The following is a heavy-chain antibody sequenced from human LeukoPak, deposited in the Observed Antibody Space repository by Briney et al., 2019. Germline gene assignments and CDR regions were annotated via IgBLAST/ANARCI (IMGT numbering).Heavy chain of an antibody. D-gene: IGHD3-10*01. J-gene: IGHJ1*01. CDR2: IYYSGST. Sequence: SETLSLTCTVSGGSISSYYWSWIRQPPGKGLEWIGNIYYSGSTYYNPSLRSRVTISADTSKTQYSLKVSSVIAADTAVYYCARNGHYYGSGSRIRAEYFQHWGQGTLVTVSS. V-gene: IGHV4-59*04. CDR3: ARNGHYYGSGSRIRAEYFQH. CDR1: GGSISSYY.